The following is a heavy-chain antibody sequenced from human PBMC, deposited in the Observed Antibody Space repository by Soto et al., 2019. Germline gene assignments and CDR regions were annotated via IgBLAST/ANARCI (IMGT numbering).Heavy chain of an antibody. D-gene: IGHD6-13*01. J-gene: IGHJ4*02. V-gene: IGHV3-11*01. CDR3: ASARAAAGDS. CDR2: ISSSGDVI. CDR1: GFTFSDYY. Sequence: QVQLVESGGGLVKPGGSLRLSCAASGFTFSDYYMSWIRQAPGKGLEWVSYISSSGDVIYYADSVKGRFTVSRDNTKNSLYLQMNRLRAEDTALYSCASARAAAGDSWGQGTLVTVSS.